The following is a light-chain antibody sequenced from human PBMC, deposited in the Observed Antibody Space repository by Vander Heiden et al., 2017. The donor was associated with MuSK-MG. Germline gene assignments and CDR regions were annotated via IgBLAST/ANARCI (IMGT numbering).Light chain of an antibody. Sequence: QSVLTQPLPASGTPGQRVLISCSGSSSNIGTNYVYWYQQLPGAAPQLLIYKNNNRPSGVPDRFSGSKSGTSASLAISGLRPEDEAHYHCAAWDDSLRGPVFGGGTKVTVL. CDR1: SSNIGTNY. J-gene: IGLJ2*01. CDR3: AAWDDSLRGPV. V-gene: IGLV1-47*01. CDR2: KNN.